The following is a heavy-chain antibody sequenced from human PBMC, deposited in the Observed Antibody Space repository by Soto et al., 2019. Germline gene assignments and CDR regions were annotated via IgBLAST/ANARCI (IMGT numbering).Heavy chain of an antibody. J-gene: IGHJ6*02. CDR3: ARDRAGTTASYNGMDV. V-gene: IGHV4-34*01. D-gene: IGHD1-1*01. Sequence: SETLSLTCAVYGGSFSGYYWSWIRQPPGKGLEWIGEINHSGSTNYNPSLKSRVTISVDTSKNQFSLRLSSVTAADAAVYYCARDRAGTTASYNGMDVWGRGSTVTVSS. CDR1: GGSFSGYY. CDR2: INHSGST.